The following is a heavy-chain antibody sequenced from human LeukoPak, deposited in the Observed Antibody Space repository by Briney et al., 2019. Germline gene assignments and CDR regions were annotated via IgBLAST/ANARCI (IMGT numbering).Heavy chain of an antibody. CDR3: AKDTADTAMGYFDY. CDR2: ISGSGGST. V-gene: IGHV3-23*01. D-gene: IGHD5-18*01. J-gene: IGHJ4*02. Sequence: PGGPLRLSCAASGFTFSSYAMSWVRQAPGKGLEWVSAISGSGGSTYYADSVKGRLTISRDNSKNTLYLQMNSLRAEDTAVYYCAKDTADTAMGYFDYWGQGTLVTVSS. CDR1: GFTFSSYA.